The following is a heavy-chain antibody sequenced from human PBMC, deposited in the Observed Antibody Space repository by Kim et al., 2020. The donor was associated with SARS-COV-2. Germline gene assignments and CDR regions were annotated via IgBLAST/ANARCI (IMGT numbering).Heavy chain of an antibody. CDR1: GFIFHNFA. Sequence: PGGSLRLSCAASGFIFHNFAMHWVRQAPGKSLEWVSAIDGNTINSYYSDSVKGRFTISRDNSKNSLYLQMNSLRTDDTAFYYCAKRGEQQLGTFQYWGQGTLVTVSS. D-gene: IGHD6-13*01. J-gene: IGHJ1*01. CDR3: AKRGEQQLGTFQY. CDR2: IDGNTINS. V-gene: IGHV3-43*02.